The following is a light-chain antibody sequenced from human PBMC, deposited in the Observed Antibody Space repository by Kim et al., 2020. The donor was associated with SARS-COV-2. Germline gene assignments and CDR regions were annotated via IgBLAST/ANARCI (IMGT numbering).Light chain of an antibody. CDR3: ATWDDSLDVLL. CDR2: GDD. CDR1: SSSIGRNT. Sequence: GQRVTIFCSGSSSSIGRNTVNWYQQFPGTAPKFLIGGDDRRPSGVSDRVSCSKSGPSASLAISALQSEDEADYYCATWDDSLDVLLFGGGTKLTVL. V-gene: IGLV1-44*01. J-gene: IGLJ3*02.